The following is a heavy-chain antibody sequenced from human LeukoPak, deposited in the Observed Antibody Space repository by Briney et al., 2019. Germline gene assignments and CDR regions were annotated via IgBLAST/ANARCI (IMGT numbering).Heavy chain of an antibody. Sequence: ASVKVSCKTSGYTFNGYHLHWVRQAPGQGLEWMGWINPNSGDTNYIEKFQGRVTMTRDTSIRTAYMDLTGLTSDDTAVYYCARDRRCTGRYQIPKYYFDYWGQGTLVTVSA. D-gene: IGHD1-26*01. CDR3: ARDRRCTGRYQIPKYYFDY. CDR1: GYTFNGYH. CDR2: INPNSGDT. V-gene: IGHV1-2*02. J-gene: IGHJ4*02.